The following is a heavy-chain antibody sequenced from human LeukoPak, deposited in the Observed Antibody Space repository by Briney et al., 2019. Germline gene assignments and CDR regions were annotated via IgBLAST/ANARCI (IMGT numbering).Heavy chain of an antibody. D-gene: IGHD2-2*01. CDR1: GGSTSSSNW. V-gene: IGHV4-4*02. J-gene: IGHJ6*02. CDR3: ARASCYLRNCHYYGMDV. CDR2: IYHSGST. Sequence: SETLSLTCAVSGGSTSSSNWWSWVRQPPGKGLEWIGEIYHSGSTNYNPSLKSRVTMSVDKSKNQFSPKLSSVTAADTAVYYCARASCYLRNCHYYGMDVWGQGTTVTVSS.